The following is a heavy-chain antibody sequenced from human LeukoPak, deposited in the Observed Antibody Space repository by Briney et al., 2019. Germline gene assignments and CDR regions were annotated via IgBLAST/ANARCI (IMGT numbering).Heavy chain of an antibody. CDR3: ARDKAVDSDSSGYYYNRGLDQ. V-gene: IGHV4-4*08. D-gene: IGHD3-22*01. CDR1: GGSISGYY. CDR2: IYSSGST. Sequence: PSETLSLTCTVSGGSISGYYWSWIRQPPGKGLEWIGYIYSSGSTDHNPSLKSRVTFSLDTSQNHFSLILTSVTAADTAVYFCARDKAVDSDSSGYYYNRGLDQWGQGILVTVSS. J-gene: IGHJ4*02.